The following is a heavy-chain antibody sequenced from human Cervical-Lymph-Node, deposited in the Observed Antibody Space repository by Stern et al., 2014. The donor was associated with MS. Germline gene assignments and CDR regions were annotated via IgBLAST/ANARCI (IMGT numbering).Heavy chain of an antibody. V-gene: IGHV1-69*01. J-gene: IGHJ6*02. Sequence: VQLVESGAEVKKPGSSVKVSCKASGGTFSNYAISWVRQAPGQRPEWMGGIIPLIGTLSDAQSFTCIVPIAEDESTSTFYMAMRILNSEDTALYFCARDNDTFAGVLIRAWGHMSVWGQGTTVTVSS. D-gene: IGHD3-16*01. CDR2: IIPLIGTL. CDR1: GGTFSNYA. CDR3: ARDNDTFAGVLIRAWGHMSV.